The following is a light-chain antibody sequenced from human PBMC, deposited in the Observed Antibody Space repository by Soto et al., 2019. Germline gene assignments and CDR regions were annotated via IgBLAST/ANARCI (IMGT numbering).Light chain of an antibody. CDR2: AAS. CDR3: PQSYSTALT. CDR1: QSISSY. J-gene: IGKJ4*01. V-gene: IGKV1-39*01. Sequence: DIQMTQSPSSLSASVGDRVTITCRGSQSISSYLNWYQQKPGKAPKLLIYAASSLQSGVPSRFSGSGSGTDFTLTISSLQPEDFATYYCPQSYSTALTFGGGTKVEIK.